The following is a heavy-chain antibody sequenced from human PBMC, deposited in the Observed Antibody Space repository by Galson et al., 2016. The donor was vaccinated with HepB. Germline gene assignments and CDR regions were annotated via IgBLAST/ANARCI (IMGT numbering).Heavy chain of an antibody. CDR3: ARPLNNWYFDL. J-gene: IGHJ2*01. CDR2: IYYSGST. V-gene: IGHV4-39*07. CDR1: GGSISSSSYY. Sequence: LTCTVSGGSISSSSYYWGWIRQPPGKGLEWIGTIYYSGSTYYNPSLKSRVTISLGTSKNQFSLKLSSVTAADTAVYYCARPLNNWYFDLWGRGTLVTVSS.